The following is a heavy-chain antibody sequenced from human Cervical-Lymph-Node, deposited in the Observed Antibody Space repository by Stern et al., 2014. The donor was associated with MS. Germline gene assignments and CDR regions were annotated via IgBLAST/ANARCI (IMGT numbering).Heavy chain of an antibody. CDR3: ASDTAMVTLRTVHYGMDI. CDR1: GYTFSSHY. D-gene: IGHD5-18*01. CDR2: INPSDKST. Sequence: VQLVESGAEVKRPGAAVTISCEASGYTFSSHYLHWVRQAPGQGLEWMGIINPSDKSTIFAQRFQGRVTMTSDTSTSTVYMELSSLRSEDTAVYYCASDTAMVTLRTVHYGMDIWGQGTTVTVSS. V-gene: IGHV1-46*03. J-gene: IGHJ6*02.